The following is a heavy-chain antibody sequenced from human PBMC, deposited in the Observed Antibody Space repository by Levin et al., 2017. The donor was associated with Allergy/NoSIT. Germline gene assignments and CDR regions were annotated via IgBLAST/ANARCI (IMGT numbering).Heavy chain of an antibody. Sequence: PGGSLRLSCAASGFTFSSYAMSWARQAPGKGLEWVSGISGSGGKTYYADSVKGRFTISRDNSKNTLFLQMNSLRAEDTAVYYCANLGGYDLDYWGQGTLVTVSS. J-gene: IGHJ4*02. CDR2: ISGSGGKT. D-gene: IGHD5-12*01. CDR1: GFTFSSYA. CDR3: ANLGGYDLDY. V-gene: IGHV3-23*01.